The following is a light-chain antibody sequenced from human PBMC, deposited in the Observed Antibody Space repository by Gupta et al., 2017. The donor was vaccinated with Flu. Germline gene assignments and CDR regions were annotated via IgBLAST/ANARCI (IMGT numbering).Light chain of an antibody. J-gene: IGKJ1*01. CDR3: MQGSRWPWA. CDR1: EGLVYSDGHIY. V-gene: IGKV2-30*01. Sequence: MTQSPLSLPVTLGQPASISCRSSEGLVYSDGHIYLHWFQERPGQSPRRLIYEVSHRESGVPDRFSGSGSGTDFTLKISRVEAEDVGVYYCMQGSRWPWAFGQGTKVEIK. CDR2: EVS.